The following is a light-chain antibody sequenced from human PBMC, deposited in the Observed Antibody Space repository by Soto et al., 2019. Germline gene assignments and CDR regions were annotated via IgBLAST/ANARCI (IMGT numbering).Light chain of an antibody. V-gene: IGLV1-47*01. CDR1: SSNIGRDY. J-gene: IGLJ1*01. CDR2: RGN. Sequence: SVLTQPPSVSGTPGQRVNISCSGSSSNIGRDYVYWYQQFPGTAPKLLIYRGNQRPSGVPDRFSGSKSGTSASLAISGLRSDDESDYYCVAWDDSLSGYVFGTGTKVTVL. CDR3: VAWDDSLSGYV.